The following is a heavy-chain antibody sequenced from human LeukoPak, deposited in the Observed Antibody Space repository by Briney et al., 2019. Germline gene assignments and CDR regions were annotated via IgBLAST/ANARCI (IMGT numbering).Heavy chain of an antibody. D-gene: IGHD3-10*02. V-gene: IGHV3-7*03. J-gene: IGHJ4*02. CDR2: IKEDGSET. CDR3: AGGVQY. CDR1: GFTLSSYS. Sequence: PGGSLRLSCAASGFTLSSYSMNWVRQAPGKGLEWVATIKEDGSETSYVDSVKGRFTISRDNTENSLYLQMNSLRAEDTALYYCAGGVQYWGQGTLVTVSS.